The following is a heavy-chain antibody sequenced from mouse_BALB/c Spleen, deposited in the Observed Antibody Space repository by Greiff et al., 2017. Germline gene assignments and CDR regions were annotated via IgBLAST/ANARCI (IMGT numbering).Heavy chain of an antibody. Sequence: QLQQSGTVLARPGASVKMSCKASGYSFTSYWMHWVKQRPGQGLEWIGAIYPGNSDTSYNQKFKGKAKLTAVTSASTAYMELSSLTNEDSAVYYCTRYYYGNAMDYWGQGTSVTVSS. CDR2: IYPGNSDT. CDR3: TRYYYGNAMDY. D-gene: IGHD1-1*01. V-gene: IGHV1-5*01. J-gene: IGHJ4*01. CDR1: GYSFTSYW.